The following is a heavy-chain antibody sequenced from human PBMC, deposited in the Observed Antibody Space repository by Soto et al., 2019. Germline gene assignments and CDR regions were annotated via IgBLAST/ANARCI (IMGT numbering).Heavy chain of an antibody. Sequence: EVQLVESGGGWVQPGRSLRLSCAASGFTFDDYAMHWVRQAPGKGLEWVSGISWNSGTQGYADSVKGRFTISRDNAKNSLYLQMSGLRAEDTAFYYCVKDVIGYCSAGNCFPDSYFDYWGQGALVTVSS. V-gene: IGHV3-9*01. J-gene: IGHJ4*02. CDR3: VKDVIGYCSAGNCFPDSYFDY. CDR1: GFTFDDYA. CDR2: ISWNSGTQ. D-gene: IGHD2-15*01.